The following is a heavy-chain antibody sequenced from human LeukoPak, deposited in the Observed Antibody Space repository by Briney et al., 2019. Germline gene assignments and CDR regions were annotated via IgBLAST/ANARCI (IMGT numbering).Heavy chain of an antibody. V-gene: IGHV3-21*01. CDR1: GFTFSSST. D-gene: IGHD2-15*01. J-gene: IGHJ3*02. CDR2: ISGSSSHI. Sequence: GGSLRLSCAASGFTFSSSTMNWVRQAPGKGLEWVSSISGSSSHIYYPDSVKGRFTISRDNAKNSLFLQMNSVRVEDTAVYYCARLFYSSRPDAFDIWGQGTMVTVSS. CDR3: ARLFYSSRPDAFDI.